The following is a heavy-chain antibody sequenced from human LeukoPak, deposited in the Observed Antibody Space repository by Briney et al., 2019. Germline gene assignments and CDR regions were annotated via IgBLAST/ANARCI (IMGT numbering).Heavy chain of an antibody. J-gene: IGHJ4*02. Sequence: PGGSLRLSCAASGFTFSSYAMNWVRQAPGKGLEWVSSISSSSSYIYYADSVKGRFTISRDNAKNSLYLQMNSLRAEDTAVYYCARESHDYGDYGVIDYWGQGTLVTVSS. D-gene: IGHD4-17*01. CDR3: ARESHDYGDYGVIDY. CDR2: ISSSSSYI. CDR1: GFTFSSYA. V-gene: IGHV3-21*01.